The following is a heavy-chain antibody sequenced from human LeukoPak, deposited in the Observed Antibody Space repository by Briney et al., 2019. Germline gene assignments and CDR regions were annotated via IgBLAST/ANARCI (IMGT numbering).Heavy chain of an antibody. CDR2: IYPADSDT. D-gene: IGHD2-8*02. Sequence: VESLNISCQGSGYSFTNYWIGWVRQMPGKGLEWIGIIYPADSDTRYSPSFQGQVTISADRSISTAYLLWSSLKASDTAMYYCASSRSCTGGACFFDQWGQGTLVTVSS. V-gene: IGHV5-51*01. CDR3: ASSRSCTGGACFFDQ. J-gene: IGHJ5*02. CDR1: GYSFTNYW.